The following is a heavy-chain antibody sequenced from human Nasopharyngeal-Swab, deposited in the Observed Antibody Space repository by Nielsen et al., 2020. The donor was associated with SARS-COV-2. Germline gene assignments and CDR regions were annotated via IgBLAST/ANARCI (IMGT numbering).Heavy chain of an antibody. D-gene: IGHD5-18*01. Sequence: WIRQPPGKGLEWVSYIKTSGDTISYADSVKGRFTISRDNAKNSLCLQMDSLRAEDTAMYYCARTPQLWSLYFDYWGQGTLVTVSS. J-gene: IGHJ4*02. CDR3: ARTPQLWSLYFDY. CDR2: IKTSGDTI. V-gene: IGHV3-11*01.